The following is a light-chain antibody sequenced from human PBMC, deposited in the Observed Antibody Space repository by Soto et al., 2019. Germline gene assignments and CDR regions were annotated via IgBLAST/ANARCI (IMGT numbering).Light chain of an antibody. CDR2: DVS. J-gene: IGLJ1*01. CDR1: SSDIGSYNY. CDR3: NSYTGTRSRYV. V-gene: IGLV2-14*01. Sequence: QSVLTQPASVSGSPGQSITISCTGTSSDIGSYNYVSWYQQYPGKAPKLMIYDVSNRPSGVSNRFSGSKSGNTASLTISWLLTEDEADYYCNSYTGTRSRYVFGTGTKVTVL.